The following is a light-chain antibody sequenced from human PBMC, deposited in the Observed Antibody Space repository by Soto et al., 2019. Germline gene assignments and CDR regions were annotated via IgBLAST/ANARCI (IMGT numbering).Light chain of an antibody. Sequence: DIQMTQSPSSLSASVGDRVTITCRASQSISSYLNWYQQKPGKAPKLLIYAASSLQSGVPSRFSGSGSGTDFTLTINSLQSEDFGVYYCQQYNNWPPSTFGQGTRLEIK. J-gene: IGKJ5*01. CDR3: QQYNNWPPST. CDR1: QSISSY. V-gene: IGKV1-39*01. CDR2: AAS.